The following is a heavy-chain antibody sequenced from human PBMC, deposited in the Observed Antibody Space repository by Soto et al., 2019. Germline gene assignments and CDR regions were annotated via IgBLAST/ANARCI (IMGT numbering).Heavy chain of an antibody. Sequence: QVQLVQSGAEEKKPGASVKVSCKASGYTFTSYAMHWVRQAPGQRLEWMGWINAGNGNTKYSQKFQGRVTITRDTPASTAYMELSSLRSEDTAVYYCARALIAAAGTRGDYWGQGTLVTVSS. V-gene: IGHV1-3*05. D-gene: IGHD6-13*01. CDR3: ARALIAAAGTRGDY. CDR2: INAGNGNT. CDR1: GYTFTSYA. J-gene: IGHJ4*02.